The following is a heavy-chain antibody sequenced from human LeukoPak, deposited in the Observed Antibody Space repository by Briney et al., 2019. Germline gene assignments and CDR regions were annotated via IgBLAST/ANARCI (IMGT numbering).Heavy chain of an antibody. CDR1: GFTFSSYG. CDR2: ISGSGGST. CDR3: AKAPAYYDSSGYYFHYFDY. Sequence: PGGSLRLSCAGSGFTFSSYGMSWVRQAPGKGLEWGSAISGSGGSTYYADSVKGRLTISRDNSKNTLYVQMNSLRTEDTAVYYCAKAPAYYDSSGYYFHYFDYWGQGTLVTVSS. D-gene: IGHD3-22*01. J-gene: IGHJ4*02. V-gene: IGHV3-23*01.